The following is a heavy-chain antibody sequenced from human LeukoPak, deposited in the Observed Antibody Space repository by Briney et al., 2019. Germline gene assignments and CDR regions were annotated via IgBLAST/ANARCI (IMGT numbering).Heavy chain of an antibody. J-gene: IGHJ6*02. V-gene: IGHV1-2*02. CDR3: ARDFRMRGHYDILTGYFTYYYYYVMDV. CDR2: INPNSGGT. Sequence: ASVKVSCKASGYTFTGYYMHWVRQAPGQGLEWMGWINPNSGGTNYAQTFQGRVTMTRDTSISTAYMELSRMRSDDTAVYYCARDFRMRGHYDILTGYFTYYYYYVMDVWGQATTVTVSS. D-gene: IGHD3-9*01. CDR1: GYTFTGYY.